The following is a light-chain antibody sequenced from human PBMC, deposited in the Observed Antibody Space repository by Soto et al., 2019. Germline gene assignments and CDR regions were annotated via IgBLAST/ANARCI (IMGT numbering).Light chain of an antibody. CDR2: EVS. Sequence: QSVLTQPPSASGSPGQSVTISCTGTSSDVGGYNYVSWYQQHPGKAPKLMIYEVSKRPSGVPDRFSGSKSGNTASLTVSGLQAEDEADYYCSSYAGSQRVFGGGTQLTVL. V-gene: IGLV2-8*01. CDR1: SSDVGGYNY. CDR3: SSYAGSQRV. J-gene: IGLJ2*01.